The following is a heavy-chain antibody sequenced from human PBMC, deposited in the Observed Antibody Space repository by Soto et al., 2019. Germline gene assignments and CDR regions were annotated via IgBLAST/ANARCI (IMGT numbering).Heavy chain of an antibody. V-gene: IGHV4-38-2*02. Sequence: PSETLSLTCRVSGGTINSGDYFWSWIRQPPGKGLEWIGSIYHTGSTYYNPSLKSRVTISVDTSKNQLSLRLSSVTAADTAVYYCARAPSTGTSPVYYGLDVWGQGTTVTVSS. CDR1: GGTINSGDYF. D-gene: IGHD1-7*01. J-gene: IGHJ6*02. CDR3: ARAPSTGTSPVYYGLDV. CDR2: IYHTGST.